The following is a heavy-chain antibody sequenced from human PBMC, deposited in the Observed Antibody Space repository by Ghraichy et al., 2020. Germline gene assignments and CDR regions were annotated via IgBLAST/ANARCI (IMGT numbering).Heavy chain of an antibody. CDR1: GGSISSYY. Sequence: GSLSLTCTVSGGSISSYYWSWIRQPPGKGLEWIGYIYYSGSTNYNPSLKSRVTISVDTSKNQFSLKLSSVTAADTAVYYCARVGHLAYCGGDCSPMDVWGKGTTVTVSS. CDR2: IYYSGST. J-gene: IGHJ6*03. D-gene: IGHD2-21*02. V-gene: IGHV4-59*01. CDR3: ARVGHLAYCGGDCSPMDV.